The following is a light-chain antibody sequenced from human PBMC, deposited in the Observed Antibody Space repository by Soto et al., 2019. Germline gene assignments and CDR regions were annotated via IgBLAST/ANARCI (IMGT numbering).Light chain of an antibody. CDR2: VAS. J-gene: IGKJ1*01. V-gene: IGKV3-20*01. Sequence: EIVLTQSPGTLSLSPGERATLSCWASQNISSNSLAWYQQKPCQAPRLIIYVASSRATGIPDRFSGSGSGTDFTLTISSLEPEDFAVYYCHQYCSSPRTFGQGTKLEIK. CDR3: HQYCSSPRT. CDR1: QNISSNS.